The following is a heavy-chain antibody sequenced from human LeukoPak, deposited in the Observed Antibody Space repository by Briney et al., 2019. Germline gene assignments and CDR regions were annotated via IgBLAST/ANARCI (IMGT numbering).Heavy chain of an antibody. V-gene: IGHV4-38-2*02. J-gene: IGHJ4*02. CDR3: ARQGLDPAMVTNFDY. CDR1: GYSISSGYY. CDR2: IYHSGST. D-gene: IGHD5-18*01. Sequence: PSETLSLTCTVSGYSISSGYYWGWIRQPPGKGLEWIGSIYHSGSTYYNPSLKSRATISVDTSKNQFSLKLNSVIAADTAVYYCARQGLDPAMVTNFDYWGQGTLVTVSS.